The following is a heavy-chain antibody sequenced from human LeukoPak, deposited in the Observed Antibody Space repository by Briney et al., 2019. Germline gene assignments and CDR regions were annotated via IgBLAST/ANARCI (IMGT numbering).Heavy chain of an antibody. J-gene: IGHJ4*02. CDR1: GGSFSGYS. CDR3: ARGRFSGLPRATTSQFDY. CDR2: IKDSGSP. Sequence: SESLSLTCAVYGGSFSGYSWTWIRQPPGKGLEWIGEIKDSGSPTFNPSLKSRVTMSVDTSNNQFSVRLSSLTAADTAAYYCARGRFSGLPRATTSQFDYWGQGTLVTVSS. D-gene: IGHD6-19*01. V-gene: IGHV4-34*01.